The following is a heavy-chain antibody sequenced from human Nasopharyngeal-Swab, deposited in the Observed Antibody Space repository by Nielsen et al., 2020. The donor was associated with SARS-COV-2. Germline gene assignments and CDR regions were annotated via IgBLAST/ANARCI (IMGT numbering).Heavy chain of an antibody. CDR2: ISSSSSYI. D-gene: IGHD3-3*01. CDR3: ARDRSDYDFWSAYFMDV. CDR1: GFTFNNYN. Sequence: GESLKISCAASGFTFNNYNFNWVRQAPGKGLEWVSSISSSSSYIYYADSVKGRFTISRDNAKNSLYLQMNSLRAEDTAVYYCARDRSDYDFWSAYFMDVWGQGTTVTVSS. V-gene: IGHV3-21*01. J-gene: IGHJ6*02.